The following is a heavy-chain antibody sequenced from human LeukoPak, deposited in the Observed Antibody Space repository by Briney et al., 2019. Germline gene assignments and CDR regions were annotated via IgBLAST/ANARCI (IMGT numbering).Heavy chain of an antibody. CDR3: AGTYYYDSSGYAPYNY. D-gene: IGHD3-22*01. V-gene: IGHV4-59*01. CDR1: GGSINTYY. CDR2: MYYSGST. J-gene: IGHJ4*02. Sequence: SETLSLTCTVSGGSINTYYWSWIRQPPGEGLEWIGYMYYSGSTNYNPSLKSRVTISVDTSKNQFSLRLSSVTAADTAVYYCAGTYYYDSSGYAPYNYWGQGTLVTVSS.